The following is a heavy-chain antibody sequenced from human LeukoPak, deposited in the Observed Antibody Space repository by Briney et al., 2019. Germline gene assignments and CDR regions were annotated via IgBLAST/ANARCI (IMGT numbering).Heavy chain of an antibody. J-gene: IGHJ4*02. CDR2: IWYDGNNK. Sequence: GGSLRLSCAASGFTFSNYVMTWVRQAPGKGLEWVALIWYDGNNKYYADSVKGRFTISRDNSKNTLYLQMNSLRAEDTAVYYCATDQMYYYGSRGYSPFNHWGQGTLVTVSS. CDR1: GFTFSNYV. CDR3: ATDQMYYYGSRGYSPFNH. D-gene: IGHD3-10*01. V-gene: IGHV3-33*08.